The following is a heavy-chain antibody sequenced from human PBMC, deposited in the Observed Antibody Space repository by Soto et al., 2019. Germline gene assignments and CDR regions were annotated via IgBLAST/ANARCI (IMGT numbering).Heavy chain of an antibody. Sequence: QVQLVQSGAEVKXPGSSVKVSCKASGGTFSSXAISXXRQAPGQGLEWMGGIIPIFGTANYAQKFQGRVTITAXEXTSTAYMELSSLRSEDTAVYYCARRTVLLNFDPWGQGTLVTVSS. CDR3: ARRTVLLNFDP. D-gene: IGHD3-10*01. V-gene: IGHV1-69*01. CDR1: GGTFSSXA. J-gene: IGHJ5*02. CDR2: IIPIFGTA.